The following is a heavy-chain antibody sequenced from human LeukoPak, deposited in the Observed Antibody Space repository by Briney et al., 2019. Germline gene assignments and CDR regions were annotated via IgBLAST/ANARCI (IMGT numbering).Heavy chain of an antibody. D-gene: IGHD3-22*01. V-gene: IGHV1-8*01. CDR1: GYTFTSYD. CDR2: MNPNSGNT. Sequence: ASVKVSCKASGYTFTSYDINWVRQATGQGLEWMGWMNPNSGNTGYAQKFQGRVTMTRNTSISTAYMELSSLRSDDTAVYYCARESSYDSSGYYHFDYWGQGTLVTVSS. CDR3: ARESSYDSSGYYHFDY. J-gene: IGHJ4*02.